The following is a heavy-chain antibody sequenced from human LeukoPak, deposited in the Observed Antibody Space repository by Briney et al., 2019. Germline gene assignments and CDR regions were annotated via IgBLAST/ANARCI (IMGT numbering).Heavy chain of an antibody. V-gene: IGHV3-7*01. CDR2: IKEDGSEK. CDR1: GFARSSYW. J-gene: IGHJ4*02. Sequence: GGSLRLSCAASGFARSSYWMSWVGQAPGKGLECVANIKEDGSEKYYVDSVKGRFTIPRDNAKNSLYLYMNSLRAEDTAVYYCAREAVAGTYYFDYWGQGTLVTVSS. CDR3: AREAVAGTYYFDY. D-gene: IGHD6-19*01.